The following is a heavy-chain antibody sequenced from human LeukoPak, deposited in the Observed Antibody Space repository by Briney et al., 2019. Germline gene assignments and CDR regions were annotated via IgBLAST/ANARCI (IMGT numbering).Heavy chain of an antibody. CDR1: GFPFSDYL. CDR2: IKQDGSEK. J-gene: IGHJ4*02. CDR3: ARGAGYNYPYYFDY. Sequence: GGSLRLSCFASGFPFSDYLLTWVRQAPGKGLEWVANIKQDGSEKYYVDSVRGRFTISRDNTKNSLYLQINSLRAEDTAVYYCARGAGYNYPYYFDYWGQGTLVTVSS. V-gene: IGHV3-7*03. D-gene: IGHD5-24*01.